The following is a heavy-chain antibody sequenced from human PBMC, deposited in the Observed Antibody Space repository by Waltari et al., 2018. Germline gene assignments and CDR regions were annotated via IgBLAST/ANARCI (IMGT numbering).Heavy chain of an antibody. D-gene: IGHD1-26*01. CDR1: GYSISSGYY. Sequence: QVQLQESGPGLVKPSETLSLTCAVSGYSISSGYYWGWIRQPPGKGLEWIGSIYHSGSTYYNPSLKRRVTISVDTSKNQFSLKLSSVTAADTAVYYGARQGWELLRWDYWGQGTLVTVSS. CDR3: ARQGWELLRWDY. CDR2: IYHSGST. V-gene: IGHV4-38-2*01. J-gene: IGHJ4*02.